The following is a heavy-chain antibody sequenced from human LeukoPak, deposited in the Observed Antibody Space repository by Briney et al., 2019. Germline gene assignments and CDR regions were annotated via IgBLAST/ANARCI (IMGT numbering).Heavy chain of an antibody. CDR2: INPNSGGT. V-gene: IGHV1-2*02. CDR3: ARDRVVGLGIDNAFDI. J-gene: IGHJ3*02. Sequence: ASVKVSFKASGYTFTGYYMHWVRQAPGQGLEWMGWINPNSGGTNYAQKFQGRVTMTRDTSISTAYMELSRLRSEDTAVYYCARDRVVGLGIDNAFDIWGHGTMVTVSS. CDR1: GYTFTGYY. D-gene: IGHD2-15*01.